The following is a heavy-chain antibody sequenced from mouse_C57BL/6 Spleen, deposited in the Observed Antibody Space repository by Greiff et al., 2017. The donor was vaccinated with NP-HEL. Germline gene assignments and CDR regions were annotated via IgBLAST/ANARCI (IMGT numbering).Heavy chain of an antibody. CDR3: ARREGYDYDEGDLAY. Sequence: EVQLQQSGAELVKPGASVKLSCTASGFNIKDYYMHWVKQRTEQGLEWIGRIDPEDGETKYAPKFQGKATITADTSSNPAYLQLSSLTSEDTAVYYCARREGYDYDEGDLAYWGQGTLVTVSA. V-gene: IGHV14-2*01. D-gene: IGHD2-4*01. CDR2: IDPEDGET. J-gene: IGHJ3*01. CDR1: GFNIKDYY.